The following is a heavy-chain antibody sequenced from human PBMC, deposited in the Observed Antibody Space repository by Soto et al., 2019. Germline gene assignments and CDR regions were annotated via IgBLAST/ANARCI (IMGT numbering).Heavy chain of an antibody. D-gene: IGHD4-17*01. V-gene: IGHV1-69*01. J-gene: IGHJ6*02. CDR3: ASAPPTVPRRNAVRMLYYCYGMDV. CDR1: GGTFSSYA. Sequence: QVQLVQSGAEVKKPGSSVKVSCKASGGTFSSYAISWVRQAPGQGLEWMGGIIPIFGTANYAQKFQGRVTITADESTSTAYMELSSLRSEDTDVYYCASAPPTVPRRNAVRMLYYCYGMDVWGQGTTVTVSS. CDR2: IIPIFGTA.